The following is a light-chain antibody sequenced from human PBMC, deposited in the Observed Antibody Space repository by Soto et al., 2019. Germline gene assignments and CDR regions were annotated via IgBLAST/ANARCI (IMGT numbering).Light chain of an antibody. CDR1: QSVSSY. V-gene: IGKV3-15*01. Sequence: IVMTLSPATLSVSTGERATLSCRASQSVSSYLAWYQQKPGQAPRLLIHGASTKATGIPAGFSGSGSGTEFTLTMSSLQSEDFAVYYCQQYNKWPRTFGQGTKVDIK. CDR3: QQYNKWPRT. CDR2: GAS. J-gene: IGKJ1*01.